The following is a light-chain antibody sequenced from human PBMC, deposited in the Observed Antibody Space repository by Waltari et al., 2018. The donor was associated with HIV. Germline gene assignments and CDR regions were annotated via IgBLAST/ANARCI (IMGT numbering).Light chain of an antibody. Sequence: IQMTQSPSNLSASVGDTVILTCRVSQDIDKWLAWYHQKPGRAPKLLISMTSVLESGVPSRFRGSGSGTTFTLTITGLQPDDIGTYFCQQYSTHYAFGQGTRVE. CDR3: QQYSTHYA. CDR1: QDIDKW. J-gene: IGKJ2*01. V-gene: IGKV1-5*03. CDR2: MTS.